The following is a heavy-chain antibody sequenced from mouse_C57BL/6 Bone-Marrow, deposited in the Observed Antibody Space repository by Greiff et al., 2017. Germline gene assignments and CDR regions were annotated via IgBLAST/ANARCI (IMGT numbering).Heavy chain of an antibody. Sequence: EVQLQQSGPELVKPGASVQISCKASGYTFTDYYMNWVKQSHGKSLEWIGDVNPNNGGTSYNQKFKGKATLTVDKSSSTAYMELRSLTSEDSAVYYCARREPYAMDYSGQGTSVPGSS. J-gene: IGHJ4*01. CDR3: ARREPYAMDY. V-gene: IGHV1-26*01. CDR2: VNPNNGGT. CDR1: GYTFTDYY.